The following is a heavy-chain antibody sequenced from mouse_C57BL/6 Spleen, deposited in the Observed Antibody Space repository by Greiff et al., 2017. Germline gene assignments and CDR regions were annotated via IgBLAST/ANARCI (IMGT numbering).Heavy chain of an antibody. V-gene: IGHV1-80*01. CDR3: DRDPDY. Sequence: VQLQQPGAELVKPGASVKLSCKASGYTFSSYWMHWVQQRPGKGLEWIGQIYPGDSDTNYNEKIKGKSTLTVDKSSSTAYMQHSSLTSEDSAVCFYDRDPDYWGQGTPVTVSS. CDR2: IYPGDSDT. J-gene: IGHJ2*01. CDR1: GYTFSSYW.